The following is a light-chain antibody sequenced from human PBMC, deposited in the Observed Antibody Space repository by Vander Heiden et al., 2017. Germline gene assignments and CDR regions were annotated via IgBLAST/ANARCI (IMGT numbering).Light chain of an antibody. J-gene: IGLJ2*01. V-gene: IGLV1-44*01. CDR2: SNN. CDR3: AAWDDSLKGVV. Sequence: SLLTHPPSSSGTPGHGVTISCSGSSSDIGSNTVNWYQQLPGTAPKLLIYSNNQRPSGVPDRFSGFKSGTSASLAISGLQSEDEADYYCAAWDDSLKGVVFGGGTKLTVL. CDR1: SSDIGSNT.